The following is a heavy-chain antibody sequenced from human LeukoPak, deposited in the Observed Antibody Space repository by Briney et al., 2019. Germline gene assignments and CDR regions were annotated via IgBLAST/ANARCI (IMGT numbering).Heavy chain of an antibody. J-gene: IGHJ4*02. CDR3: ARTPMIAVASTFDY. CDR2: IYTSGST. CDR1: GGSISSYY. D-gene: IGHD6-19*01. Sequence: PSETLSLTCTVSGGSISSYYWSWIRQPAGKGLEWIGRIYTSGSTNYNPSLKSRVTMSVDTSKNQFSLKLSSVTAADTAVYYCARTPMIAVASTFDYWGQGTLVTVSS. V-gene: IGHV4-4*07.